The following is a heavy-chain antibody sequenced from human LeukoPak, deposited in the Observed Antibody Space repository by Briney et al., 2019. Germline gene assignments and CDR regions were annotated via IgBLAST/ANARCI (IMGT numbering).Heavy chain of an antibody. CDR1: GFIFSHHG. CDR2: ICADAVTT. Sequence: GGSLRLSCATSGFIFSHHGMNWVRQAPGKGLEWVSGICADAVTTFYGDSVKGRFIVSRDNSKNTLYLQMKTLRAEDTATYYCAKDSGTWNDSDYWGQGTLVTVSS. D-gene: IGHD1-1*01. CDR3: AKDSGTWNDSDY. J-gene: IGHJ4*02. V-gene: IGHV3-23*01.